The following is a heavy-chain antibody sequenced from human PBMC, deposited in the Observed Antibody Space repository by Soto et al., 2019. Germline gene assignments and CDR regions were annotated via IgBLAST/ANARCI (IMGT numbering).Heavy chain of an antibody. CDR3: TTDSFSLIVGANPGQDYYYYGMDV. V-gene: IGHV3-15*07. D-gene: IGHD1-26*01. CDR1: GFTFSNAW. J-gene: IGHJ6*02. CDR2: IKSKTDGGTT. Sequence: EVQLVESGGGLVKPGGSLRLSCAASGFTFSNAWMNWVRQAPGKGLEWVGRIKSKTDGGTTDYAAPVKGRFTISRDDSKNTLYLQMNSLKTEDTAVYYCTTDSFSLIVGANPGQDYYYYGMDVWGQGTTVTVSS.